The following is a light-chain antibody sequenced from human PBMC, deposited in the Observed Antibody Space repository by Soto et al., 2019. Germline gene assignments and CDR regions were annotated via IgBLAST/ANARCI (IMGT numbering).Light chain of an antibody. CDR2: EVT. CDR3: SSKTSSGTLYV. Sequence: LTXPASVSGYPGQSITISCTGTSSDVGASKYVSWYQQHPGEAPKLILYEVTYRPSGVSNRFSGAKSGNTASLTVSGLRAEDEADYYCSSKTSSGTLYVFGAGTKVTVL. CDR1: SSDVGASKY. V-gene: IGLV2-14*01. J-gene: IGLJ1*01.